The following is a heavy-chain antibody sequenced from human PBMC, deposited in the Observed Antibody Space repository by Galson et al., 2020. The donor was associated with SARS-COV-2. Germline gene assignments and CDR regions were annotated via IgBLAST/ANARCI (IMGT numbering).Heavy chain of an antibody. J-gene: IGHJ6*02. V-gene: IGHV3-33*01. CDR1: GFTFSSYG. CDR2: IWYDGSNK. D-gene: IGHD2-8*01. Sequence: GGSLRLSCAASGFTFSSYGMHWVRQAPGKGLEWVAVIWYDGSNKYYADSVKGRFTISRDNSKNTLYLQMNSLRAEDTAVYYCARETLGYCTNGVCYTSYYGMDVWGQGTTVTVSS. CDR3: ARETLGYCTNGVCYTSYYGMDV.